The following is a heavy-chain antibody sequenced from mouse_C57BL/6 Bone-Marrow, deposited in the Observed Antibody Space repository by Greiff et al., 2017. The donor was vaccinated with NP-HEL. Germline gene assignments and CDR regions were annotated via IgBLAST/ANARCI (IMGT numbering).Heavy chain of an antibody. V-gene: IGHV1-26*01. Sequence: VQLQQSGPELVKPGASVKISCKASGYTFTDYYMNWVKQSHGKSLEWIGDINPNNGGTSYNQKFKGKATLTVDKSSSTAYMELRSLTSEDSAVYYCASPIITNFDYWGQGTTLTVSS. CDR3: ASPIITNFDY. CDR1: GYTFTDYY. CDR2: INPNNGGT. D-gene: IGHD1-1*01. J-gene: IGHJ2*01.